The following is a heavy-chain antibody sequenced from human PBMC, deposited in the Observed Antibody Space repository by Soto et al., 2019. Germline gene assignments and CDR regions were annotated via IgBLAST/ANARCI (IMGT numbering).Heavy chain of an antibody. D-gene: IGHD5-18*01. CDR1: GGSISSSSYY. J-gene: IGHJ5*02. V-gene: IGHV4-39*01. CDR3: ASHGVDTVRDWFDP. CDR2: IYYSGST. Sequence: SETLSLTCTVSGGSISSSSYYWGWIRQPPGKGLEWIGSIYYSGSTYYNPSLKGRVTISVDTSKNQFSLKLSSVTAADTAVYYCASHGVDTVRDWFDPWGQGTLVTVSS.